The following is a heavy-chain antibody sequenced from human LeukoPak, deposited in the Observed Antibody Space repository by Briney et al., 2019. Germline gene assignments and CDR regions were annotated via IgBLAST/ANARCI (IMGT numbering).Heavy chain of an antibody. CDR1: GYTFTSYG. D-gene: IGHD1-26*01. V-gene: IGHV1-18*01. Sequence: GASVKVSCKASGYTFTSYGISWVRQAPGQGLEWMGWISAYNGNTSYAQKLQGRVTMTTDTSTSTAYMELRSLRSDDTAVYYCARDFRVASGSYLAYWGQGTLVTVSS. J-gene: IGHJ4*02. CDR3: ARDFRVASGSYLAY. CDR2: ISAYNGNT.